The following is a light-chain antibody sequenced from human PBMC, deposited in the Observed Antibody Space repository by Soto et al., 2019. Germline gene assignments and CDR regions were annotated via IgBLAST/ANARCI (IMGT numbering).Light chain of an antibody. CDR3: SSYTSGSTRVV. CDR1: SSDVGGYNY. V-gene: IGLV2-14*01. CDR2: EVS. J-gene: IGLJ2*01. Sequence: QSALTQPASVSGSPGQSITISCTGTSSDVGGYNYVSWYQQHPGKAPKLMIYEVSNRPSGVSDRFSGSKSGNTASLTISGLQPEDEGDYYCSSYTSGSTRVVFGGGTKLTVL.